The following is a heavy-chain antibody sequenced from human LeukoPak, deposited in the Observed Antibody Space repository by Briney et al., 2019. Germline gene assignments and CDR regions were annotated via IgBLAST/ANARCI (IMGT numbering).Heavy chain of an antibody. CDR3: ARDPRVAAADDWFDP. J-gene: IGHJ5*02. Sequence: GAAVKVSCKASLGTFISYAISWVRQAPGQGLEWVGGIIPIFGTANYTQKFQGRVTSTAAETTSTAYMELSSLRSEDTAVYYCARDPRVAAADDWFDPWGQGTLVTVSS. CDR2: IIPIFGTA. V-gene: IGHV1-69*01. CDR1: LGTFISYA. D-gene: IGHD6-13*01.